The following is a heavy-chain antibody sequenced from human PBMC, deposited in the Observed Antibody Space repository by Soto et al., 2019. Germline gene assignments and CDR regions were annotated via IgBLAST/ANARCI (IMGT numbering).Heavy chain of an antibody. J-gene: IGHJ5*02. CDR1: GDSINNSHW. D-gene: IGHD6-13*01. CDR2: TYHSGTT. V-gene: IGHV4-4*02. Sequence: QVQLQESGPGLVQPSGTLSLTCAVSGDSINNSHWWSWVRQTPGKGLEWIGETYHSGTTNYNPSLNTRVTISLAKSKNQFSLKMNSVTAADTAVYYCAREVNSSPARGPNWFDPWGQGTLVTVSS. CDR3: AREVNSSPARGPNWFDP.